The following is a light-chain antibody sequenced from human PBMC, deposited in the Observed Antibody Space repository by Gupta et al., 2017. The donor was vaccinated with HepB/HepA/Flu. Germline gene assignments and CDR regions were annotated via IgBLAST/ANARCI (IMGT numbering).Light chain of an antibody. CDR3: QQCENLPYT. V-gene: IGKV1-33*01. CDR1: QNIRTN. Sequence: DIQMTQSPSSLSASVGDRVTLSCQAGQNIRTNLNWYHQRPGKAPKLLIYGASTLQTGVPSRFSGTGSGTAFTLIISSLQSEDFGIFFCQQCENLPYTFVQGTNLEI. J-gene: IGKJ2*01. CDR2: GAS.